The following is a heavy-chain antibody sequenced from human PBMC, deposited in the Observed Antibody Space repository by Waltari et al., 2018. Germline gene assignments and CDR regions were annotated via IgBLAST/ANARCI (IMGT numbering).Heavy chain of an antibody. CDR1: GFTFSSYA. V-gene: IGHV3-23*01. J-gene: IGHJ4*02. CDR2: ISGSGGST. Sequence: EVQLLESGGGLVQPGGSLRLSCAASGFTFSSYAMSWVRQAPGKGLEWVSAISGSGGSTYYTDSVKGRFTISRDNSKNTLYLQMNSLRAEDTAVYYCANLRRGDCSGGSCNSDYYFDYWGQGTLVTVSS. D-gene: IGHD2-15*01. CDR3: ANLRRGDCSGGSCNSDYYFDY.